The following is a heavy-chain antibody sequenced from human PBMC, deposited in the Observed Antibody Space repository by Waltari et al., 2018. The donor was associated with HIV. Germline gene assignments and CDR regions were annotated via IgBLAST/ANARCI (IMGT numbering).Heavy chain of an antibody. CDR3: TTDNMIIVALDY. D-gene: IGHD5-12*01. CDR1: GFIFSNAW. J-gene: IGHJ4*02. V-gene: IGHV3-15*01. Sequence: EVQLVESGGGLVKPGGSLRLSCAASGFIFSNAWMNWVRQAPGKGREGVGRIKRKSDGGTADYAAPVKGRFTISRDDSKNVLYLQMNSLKTEDTAVYYCTTDNMIIVALDYWGQGTLLTVSS. CDR2: IKRKSDGGTA.